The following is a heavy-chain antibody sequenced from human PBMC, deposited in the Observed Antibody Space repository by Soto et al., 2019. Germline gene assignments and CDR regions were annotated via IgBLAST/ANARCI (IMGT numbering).Heavy chain of an antibody. CDR1: GYTLTELS. CDR2: FDPEDGET. CDR3: AARNTRYDILTGYYGEIYFDY. J-gene: IGHJ4*02. V-gene: IGHV1-24*01. Sequence: ASVKVSCKVSGYTLTELSMHWVRQAPGKGLEWMGGFDPEDGETIYAQKFQGRVTMTEDTSTDTAYMELSSLRSEDTAVYYCAARNTRYDILTGYYGEIYFDYWGQGTLVTVSS. D-gene: IGHD3-9*01.